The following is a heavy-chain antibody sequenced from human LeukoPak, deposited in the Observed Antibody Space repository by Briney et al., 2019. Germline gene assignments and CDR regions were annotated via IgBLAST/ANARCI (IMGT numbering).Heavy chain of an antibody. J-gene: IGHJ3*02. D-gene: IGHD3-22*01. V-gene: IGHV3-49*02. Sequence: SWVRQAPGKGLEWVGFIRSKAYGGTTKNAASVKGRFTISRDDSRSIAYLQMNSLKTEDTAVYYCTRRYNYDSSGYYYVRDAFDIWGQGTMVTVSS. CDR2: IRSKAYGGTT. CDR3: TRRYNYDSSGYYYVRDAFDI.